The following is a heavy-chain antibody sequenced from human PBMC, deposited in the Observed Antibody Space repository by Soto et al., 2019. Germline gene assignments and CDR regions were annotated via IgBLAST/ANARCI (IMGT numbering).Heavy chain of an antibody. CDR3: ARGGPYDFWSGYDDAFDI. CDR1: GFTVSSHY. Sequence: EVQLVESGGGLIQPGGSLRLSCAASGFTVSSHYMSWVRQAPGKGLEWVSVIYSGGSTYYADSVKGRFTISRDNSKNTLYLQMNSLRAEDTAVYYCARGGPYDFWSGYDDAFDIWGQGTMVTVSS. CDR2: IYSGGST. D-gene: IGHD3-3*01. J-gene: IGHJ3*02. V-gene: IGHV3-53*01.